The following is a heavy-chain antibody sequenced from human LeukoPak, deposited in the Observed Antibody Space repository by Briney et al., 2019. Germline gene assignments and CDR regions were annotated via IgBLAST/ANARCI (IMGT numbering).Heavy chain of an antibody. V-gene: IGHV1-2*02. CDR3: ARGPERTVTTYYYYYYGMDV. Sequence: ASVKVSCKASGYTFTGYYMHWVRQAPGQGLEWMGWINPNSGGTNYAQEFQGRVTMTRDTSISTAYMELSRLRSDDTAVYYCARGPERTVTTYYYYYYGMDVWGQGTTVTVSS. D-gene: IGHD4-17*01. CDR2: INPNSGGT. J-gene: IGHJ6*02. CDR1: GYTFTGYY.